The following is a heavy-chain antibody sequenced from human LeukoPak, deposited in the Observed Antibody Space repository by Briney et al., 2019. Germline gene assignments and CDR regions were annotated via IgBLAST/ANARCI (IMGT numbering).Heavy chain of an antibody. CDR2: INHSGST. J-gene: IGHJ3*02. D-gene: IGHD6-19*01. CDR3: ARGWQWLLRRGAFDI. CDR1: GGSFSGYY. V-gene: IGHV4-34*01. Sequence: SETLSLTCAVYGGSFSGYYWSWIRQPPGKGPEWIGEINHSGSTNYNPSLKSRVTISVDTSKNQFSLKLSSVTAADTAVYYCARGWQWLLRRGAFDIWGQGTMVTVSS.